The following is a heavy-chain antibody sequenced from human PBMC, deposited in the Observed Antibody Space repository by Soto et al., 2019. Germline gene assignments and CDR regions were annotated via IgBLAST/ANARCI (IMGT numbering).Heavy chain of an antibody. J-gene: IGHJ4*02. Sequence: PGGSLRLSCVASGFTFSNYWMHWVRQAPGKGLVWLSRIEDEGIMTTYADSVKGRFTISRDNARNTVYLQMNSLRAEDTGVYYWVRMDAPGIQNWGQGTQVTVSS. CDR1: GFTFSNYW. CDR3: VRMDAPGIQN. V-gene: IGHV3-74*01. CDR2: IEDEGIMT. D-gene: IGHD3-10*01.